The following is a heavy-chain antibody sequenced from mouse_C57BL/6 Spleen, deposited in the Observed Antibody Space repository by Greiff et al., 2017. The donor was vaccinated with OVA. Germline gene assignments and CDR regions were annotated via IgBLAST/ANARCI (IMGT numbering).Heavy chain of an antibody. CDR1: GYTFTSYW. CDR3: ARDRYGSSYTYAMDY. J-gene: IGHJ4*01. V-gene: IGHV1-53*01. Sequence: QVQLQQPGTELVKPGASVKLSCKASGYTFTSYWMHWVKQRPGRGLEWIGNINPSNGGTNYNEKFKSKATLTVDKSSSTAYMQLSSLTSEDSAVYYCARDRYGSSYTYAMDYWGQGTSVTVSS. D-gene: IGHD1-1*01. CDR2: INPSNGGT.